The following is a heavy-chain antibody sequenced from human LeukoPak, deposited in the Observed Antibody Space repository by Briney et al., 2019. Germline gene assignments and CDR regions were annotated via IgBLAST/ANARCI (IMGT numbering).Heavy chain of an antibody. CDR3: ARGKGVSPRGGFDS. J-gene: IGHJ5*01. V-gene: IGHV1-46*01. CDR1: GYTFTSYG. CDR2: IKPSGGST. Sequence: ASVKVSCKASGYTFTSYGISWVRQAPGQGLEWMGIIKPSGGSTSYAQKSQGRVTMTRDTSTTTVYMDLSSLRSEDTAVYYCARGKGVSPRGGFDSWGQGTLVTVSS.